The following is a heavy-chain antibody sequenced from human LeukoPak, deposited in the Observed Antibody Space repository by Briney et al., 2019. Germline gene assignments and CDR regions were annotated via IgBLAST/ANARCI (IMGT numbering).Heavy chain of an antibody. CDR2: MNPNSGNT. J-gene: IGHJ4*02. Sequence: ASVKVSCKASGYTFISYDINWVRQATGQGLEWMGWMNPNSGNTGYAQKFQGRVTMTRNTSISTAYMELSSLRSEDTAVYYCARATATYYGGYGGFDYWGQGTLVTVSS. CDR3: ARATATYYGGYGGFDY. V-gene: IGHV1-8*01. D-gene: IGHD5-12*01. CDR1: GYTFISYD.